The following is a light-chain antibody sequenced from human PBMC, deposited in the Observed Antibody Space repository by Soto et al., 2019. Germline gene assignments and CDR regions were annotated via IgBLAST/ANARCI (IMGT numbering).Light chain of an antibody. V-gene: IGLV1-47*01. CDR1: SSNIGSNY. Sequence: QSVRTQPPSASGTPGQRVTISCSGSSSNIGSNYVYWYQQLPGTAPKLLIYRNNQRPSGVPDRFSGSKSGTSASLAISGLRSEDEADYYCAAWDDSLSGRVFGGGTKLTVL. J-gene: IGLJ2*01. CDR2: RNN. CDR3: AAWDDSLSGRV.